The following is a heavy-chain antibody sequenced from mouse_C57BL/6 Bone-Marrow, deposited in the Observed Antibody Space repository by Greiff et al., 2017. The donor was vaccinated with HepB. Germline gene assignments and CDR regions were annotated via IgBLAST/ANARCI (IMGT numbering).Heavy chain of an antibody. CDR2: IDPSDSYT. CDR1: GYTFTSYW. V-gene: IGHV1-50*01. D-gene: IGHD1-1*01. CDR3: ARFTTVVEGY. Sequence: QVQLQQSGAELVKPGASVKLSCKASGYTFTSYWMQWVKQRPGQGLEWIGEIDPSDSYTNYNQKFKGKATLTVDTSSSTAYMQLSSLTSEDSAVYYCARFTTVVEGYWGQGTTLTVSS. J-gene: IGHJ2*01.